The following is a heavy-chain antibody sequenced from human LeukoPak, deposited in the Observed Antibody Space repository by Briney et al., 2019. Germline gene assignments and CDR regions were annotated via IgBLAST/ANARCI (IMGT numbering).Heavy chain of an antibody. J-gene: IGHJ6*03. V-gene: IGHV1-2*02. CDR2: INPNSGGT. Sequence: GASVKVSCKASGYTFTSYYMHWVRQAPGQGLEWMGWINPNSGGTNYAQKFQGRVTMTRDTSISTAYMELSRLRSDDTAVYYCARDRYVATMVDYYYYYMDVWGKGTTVTISS. CDR3: ARDRYVATMVDYYYYYMDV. D-gene: IGHD5-12*01. CDR1: GYTFTSYY.